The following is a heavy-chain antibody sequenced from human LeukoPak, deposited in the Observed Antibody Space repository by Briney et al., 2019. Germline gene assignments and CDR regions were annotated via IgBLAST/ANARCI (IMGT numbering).Heavy chain of an antibody. Sequence: GGSLRLSCAASGNYWMHWVRQAPGKGLVWVSRINSDGSWTSYADSVKGRFTISKDNAKNTVYLQMNNLRAEDTAVYYCVSFYETYWGRGTLVTVSS. D-gene: IGHD2-2*01. CDR1: GNYW. J-gene: IGHJ4*02. CDR2: INSDGSWT. V-gene: IGHV3-74*01. CDR3: VSFYETY.